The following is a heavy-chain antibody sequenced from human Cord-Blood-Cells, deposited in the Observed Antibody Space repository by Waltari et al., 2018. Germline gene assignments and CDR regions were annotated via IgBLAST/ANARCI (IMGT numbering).Heavy chain of an antibody. J-gene: IGHJ4*02. D-gene: IGHD6-19*01. CDR3: ATLGGIAVAAIDY. CDR1: GYTLTELS. CDR2: FDPEDGET. V-gene: IGHV1-24*01. Sequence: QVQLVQSGAEVKKPGASVKVTCKVSGYTLTELSMHWERQAPGKWIEWMGGFDPEDGETIYAKKFQGRVTMTEDTSTDTAYMELSSLRSEDTAVYYCATLGGIAVAAIDYWGQGTLVTVSS.